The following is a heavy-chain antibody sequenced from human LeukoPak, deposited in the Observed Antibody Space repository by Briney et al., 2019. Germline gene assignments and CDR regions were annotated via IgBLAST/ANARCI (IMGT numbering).Heavy chain of an antibody. CDR3: AKEFLVGATTSFDY. CDR2: RSYDGSNK. V-gene: IGHV3-30*18. Sequence: GGSLRLSCAASGFTFSSYGMHLVRQAPGKGLEWVAVRSYDGSNKYYADSVKGRFTISRDNSKNTLYLQMNSLRAEDTAVYYCAKEFLVGATTSFDYWGQGTLVTVSS. CDR1: GFTFSSYG. J-gene: IGHJ4*02. D-gene: IGHD1-26*01.